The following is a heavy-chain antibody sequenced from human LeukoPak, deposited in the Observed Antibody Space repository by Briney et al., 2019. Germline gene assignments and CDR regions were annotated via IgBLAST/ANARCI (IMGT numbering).Heavy chain of an antibody. Sequence: GGSLRLSCAASGFTFSNYGMNWVRQAPGKGLEWVAVISYDGSNKYYADSVKGRFTISRDNSKNTLYLQMNSLRAEDTAVYYCAKDGTTAPFDYWGQGTLVTVSS. CDR1: GFTFSNYG. CDR3: AKDGTTAPFDY. V-gene: IGHV3-30*18. CDR2: ISYDGSNK. D-gene: IGHD4-11*01. J-gene: IGHJ4*02.